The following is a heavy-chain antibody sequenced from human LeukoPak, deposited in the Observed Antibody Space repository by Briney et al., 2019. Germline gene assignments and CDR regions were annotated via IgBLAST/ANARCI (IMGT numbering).Heavy chain of an antibody. V-gene: IGHV3-23*01. CDR1: GFTLSNYA. J-gene: IGHJ4*02. CDR3: AKYCGSTRCFDY. Sequence: PGGSLRLSCAASGFTLSNYAMTWVRQAPGKGLEWVSTSGSGDTTYYADSVKGRFSVSRDNAKDTLYLQMNSLRVEDTAVYYCAKYCGSTRCFDYWGQGTLVTVSS. CDR2: SGSGDTT. D-gene: IGHD2-2*01.